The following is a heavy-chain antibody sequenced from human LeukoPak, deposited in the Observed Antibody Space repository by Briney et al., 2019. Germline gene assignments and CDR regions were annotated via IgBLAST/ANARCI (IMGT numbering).Heavy chain of an antibody. J-gene: IGHJ3*02. Sequence: SETLSLTCTVPGGSISSYYLSWIRQPPGKGLEWIGYIFYTVSTNYNPSLKSRVTISVLTSKNRFSLKLSSVTAADTAVYYCATLTGGDDAFDIWGQGTMVTVSS. CDR3: ATLTGGDDAFDI. V-gene: IGHV4-59*01. CDR1: GGSISSYY. D-gene: IGHD4-23*01. CDR2: IFYTVST.